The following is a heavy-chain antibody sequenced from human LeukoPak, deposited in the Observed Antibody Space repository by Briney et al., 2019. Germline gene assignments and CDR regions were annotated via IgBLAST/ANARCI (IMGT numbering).Heavy chain of an antibody. V-gene: IGHV3-23*01. CDR2: ISGSGGST. CDR1: GFTFSSYA. CDR3: AKDIRSSGWSKYSDY. D-gene: IGHD6-19*01. Sequence: GGSLRLSCAASGFTFSSYAMSGVRQAPGKGLEWASTISGSGGSTHYADSVKGRFTISRDNSKNTLYLQMNSLRAEDTAVYYCAKDIRSSGWSKYSDYWGQGTLVTVSS. J-gene: IGHJ4*02.